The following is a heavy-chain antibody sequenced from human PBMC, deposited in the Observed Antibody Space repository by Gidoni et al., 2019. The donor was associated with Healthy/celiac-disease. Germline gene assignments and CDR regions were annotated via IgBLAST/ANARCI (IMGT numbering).Heavy chain of an antibody. CDR2: IRSKAYGGTT. CDR3: TRDGIAAAGT. J-gene: IGHJ4*02. CDR1: GLPFGDYA. D-gene: IGHD6-13*01. Sequence: EVQLVESGGGLVKPGRALRLSCTASGLPFGDYAMSWFRQAPGKGLEWVGFIRSKAYGGTTEYAASVKGRFTISRDDSKSIAYLQMNSLKTEDTAVYYCTRDGIAAAGTWGQGTLVTVSS. V-gene: IGHV3-49*05.